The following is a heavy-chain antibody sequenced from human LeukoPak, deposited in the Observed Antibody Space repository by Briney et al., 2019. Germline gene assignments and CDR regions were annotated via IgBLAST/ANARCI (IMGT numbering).Heavy chain of an antibody. V-gene: IGHV1-8*03. CDR1: GYSFTSYD. Sequence: ASVKVSCNASGYSFTSYDTNWVRQAPGQGLEWMGWVNPKSGNTGYKQKFQARVTITGDTSISAAYMELSSLTSDDTAVYFCARGLPLGYCTYGVCYPPKHFDFWGQGTLVTVSS. CDR2: VNPKSGNT. D-gene: IGHD2-8*01. J-gene: IGHJ4*02. CDR3: ARGLPLGYCTYGVCYPPKHFDF.